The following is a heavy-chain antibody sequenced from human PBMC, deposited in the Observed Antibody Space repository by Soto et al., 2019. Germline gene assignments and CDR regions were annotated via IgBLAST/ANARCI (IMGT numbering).Heavy chain of an antibody. CDR2: ISFDGSNK. D-gene: IGHD5-12*01. CDR3: AIVPGDMLAILYIYPLAGREPLSDVDV. CDR1: GFTFSYYP. V-gene: IGHV3-30*14. Sequence: QMQLVESGGGAVQPGRSLRLSCAASGFTFSYYPMHWVRQSPGKGLEWVAVISFDGSNKYYADFVKCRFTISRDKSKYTLYLQMNSMRGEDTAVYYCAIVPGDMLAILYIYPLAGREPLSDVDVWGQGTTVTVSS. J-gene: IGHJ6*02.